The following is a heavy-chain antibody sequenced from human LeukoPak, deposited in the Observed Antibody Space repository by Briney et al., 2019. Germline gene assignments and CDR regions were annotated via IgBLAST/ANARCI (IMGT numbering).Heavy chain of an antibody. Sequence: SETLSLTCAVSGGSISSSNWWSWVRQPPGKGLEWIGEIYHSGSTNYNPSLKSRVTISVDKSKNQFSLKLRSVTAADTAVYYCARVRGYSGYDNDFWGQGTLVTVSS. J-gene: IGHJ4*02. D-gene: IGHD5-12*01. CDR2: IYHSGST. CDR1: GGSISSSNW. V-gene: IGHV4-4*02. CDR3: ARVRGYSGYDNDF.